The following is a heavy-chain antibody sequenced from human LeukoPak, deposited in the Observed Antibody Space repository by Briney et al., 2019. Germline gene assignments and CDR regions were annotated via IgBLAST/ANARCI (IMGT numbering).Heavy chain of an antibody. CDR2: MNPINGNT. D-gene: IGHD2-21*02. Sequence: ASVKVSCKASGFTFTSYDINWVRQATGQGLEWMGWMNPINGNTGYAQKFQGRVTMTRDTSISTAYMELRSLRSDDTAVYYCARELLPNWFDPWGQGTLVTVSS. V-gene: IGHV1-8*01. CDR1: GFTFTSYD. CDR3: ARELLPNWFDP. J-gene: IGHJ5*02.